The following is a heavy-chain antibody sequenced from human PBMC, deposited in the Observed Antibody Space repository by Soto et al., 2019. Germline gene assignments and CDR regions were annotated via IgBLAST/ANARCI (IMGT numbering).Heavy chain of an antibody. CDR1: GYTFFTYG. CDR3: ARKSSSSSWFAR. Sequence: ASVHVSCKASGYTFFTYGITWVRQAPGQGLEWMGWISTYDGNTDYAQRLQGRVTMTTDTSTRTAYMELASLRSDDTAVYYCARKSSSSSWFARWGQGTLVTVYS. J-gene: IGHJ5*02. D-gene: IGHD6-6*01. CDR2: ISTYDGNT. V-gene: IGHV1-18*01.